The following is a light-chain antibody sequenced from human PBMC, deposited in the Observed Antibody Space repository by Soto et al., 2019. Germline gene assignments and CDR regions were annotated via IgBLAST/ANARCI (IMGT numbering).Light chain of an antibody. V-gene: IGLV1-40*01. CDR1: SSNIGAGYD. Sequence: QSVLTQPPSVSGAPGQRVTISCTGSSSNIGAGYDVHWYQQLPGTAPKLLIYGNSNRPSGVPDRFSGSKSGTSASLAITGLEVEDGGDNYCQSYDSSLSGVVFGGGTKVTAL. CDR2: GNS. CDR3: QSYDSSLSGVV. J-gene: IGLJ2*01.